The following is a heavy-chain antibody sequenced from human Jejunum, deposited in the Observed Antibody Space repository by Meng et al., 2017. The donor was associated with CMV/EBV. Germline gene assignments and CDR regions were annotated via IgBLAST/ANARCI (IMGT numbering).Heavy chain of an antibody. CDR2: ISNIGSFK. V-gene: IGHV3-74*01. Sequence: LQLSCAASGFTFSSYWIPWVRQAPGKGLVWVSSISNIGSFKACADSVKGRFTVSRDNAKNTAYLQMNSLTVEDAAVYYCGDFEAGWGQGTLVTVSS. D-gene: IGHD3-3*01. CDR1: GFTFSSYW. J-gene: IGHJ4*02. CDR3: GDFEAG.